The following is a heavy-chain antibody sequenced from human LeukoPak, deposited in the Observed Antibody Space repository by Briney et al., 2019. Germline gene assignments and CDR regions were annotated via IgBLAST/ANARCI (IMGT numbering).Heavy chain of an antibody. CDR1: GFTLSNYG. CDR3: ARGTGAKRYYFDL. Sequence: GGSLRLSCAASGFTLSNYGVHWVRQAPGKGLEWVTVIWYDGSNRYYADSVKGRITVSRDTSMNTLDLEINSLRVDDTAIYYCARGTGAKRYYFDLWGQGIMVTVSS. D-gene: IGHD2-2*01. V-gene: IGHV3-33*01. J-gene: IGHJ4*02. CDR2: IWYDGSNR.